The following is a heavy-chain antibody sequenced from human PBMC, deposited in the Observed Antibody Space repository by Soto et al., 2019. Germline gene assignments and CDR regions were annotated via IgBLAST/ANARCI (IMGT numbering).Heavy chain of an antibody. J-gene: IGHJ6*03. V-gene: IGHV4-4*02. CDR1: GGSISSSNW. D-gene: IGHD4-17*01. Sequence: SETLSLTCAVSGGSISSSNWWSWVRQPPGKGLEWIGEIYHSGSTNYNPSLKSRVTISVDKSKNQFSLKLSSVTAADTAVYYCARMPYVYYALYYYYYYMDFWGTGTTVTVSS. CDR3: ARMPYVYYALYYYYYYMDF. CDR2: IYHSGST.